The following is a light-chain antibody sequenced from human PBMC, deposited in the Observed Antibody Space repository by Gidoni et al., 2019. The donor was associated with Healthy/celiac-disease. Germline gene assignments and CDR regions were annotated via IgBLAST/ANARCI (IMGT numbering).Light chain of an antibody. Sequence: EIVLTQSPATLSLSPGERATLSCRASQSVSSYLAWYQQKPGQAPRLLIYDASNRATGIPARFRGSGSGTDFTLTISSLEPEDFAVYYCQQRSNWPPTFXQXTKLXIK. CDR2: DAS. CDR3: QQRSNWPPT. V-gene: IGKV3-11*01. J-gene: IGKJ2*01. CDR1: QSVSSY.